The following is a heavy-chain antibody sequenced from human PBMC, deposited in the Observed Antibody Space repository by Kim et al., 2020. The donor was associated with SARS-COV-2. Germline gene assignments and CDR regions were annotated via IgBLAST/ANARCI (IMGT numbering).Heavy chain of an antibody. J-gene: IGHJ5*02. D-gene: IGHD3-22*01. Sequence: SETLSLTCTVSGGSISSSSYYWGWIRQPPGKGLEWIGSIYYSGSTYYNPSLKSRVTISVDTSKNQFSLKLSSVTAADTAVYYCAGTYYYDSSGYYAWGQGTLVTVSS. V-gene: IGHV4-39*01. CDR2: IYYSGST. CDR3: AGTYYYDSSGYYA. CDR1: GGSISSSSYY.